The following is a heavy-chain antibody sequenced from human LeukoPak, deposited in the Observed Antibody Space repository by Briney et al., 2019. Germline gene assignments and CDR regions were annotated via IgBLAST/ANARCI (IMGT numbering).Heavy chain of an antibody. D-gene: IGHD6-19*01. CDR2: ISCRSDYT. J-gene: IGHJ4*02. CDR3: ARCQYNSSPDF. Sequence: GGSLRLSCAASGFTFRDYYMSWIRQAPGKGLEWVSYISCRSDYTNYAGSVKGRFTISRDNAKNSLYLQMNSLRAEDTAVYYCARCQYNSSPDFWGQGTLVTVSS. CDR1: GFTFRDYY. V-gene: IGHV3-11*03.